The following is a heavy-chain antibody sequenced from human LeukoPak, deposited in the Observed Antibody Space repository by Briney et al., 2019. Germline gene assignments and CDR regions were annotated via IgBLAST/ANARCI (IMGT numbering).Heavy chain of an antibody. D-gene: IGHD5-12*01. J-gene: IGHJ4*02. CDR2: IYYSGST. Sequence: SETLSLTCTVSGGSISSYYWSWIRQPPGKGLEWIGYIYYSGSTNYNPSLKSRVTISVDTSKNQFSLKLSSVTAADTAVYYCARDDQGGYDNWGQGTPVTVSS. V-gene: IGHV4-59*01. CDR1: GGSISSYY. CDR3: ARDDQGGYDN.